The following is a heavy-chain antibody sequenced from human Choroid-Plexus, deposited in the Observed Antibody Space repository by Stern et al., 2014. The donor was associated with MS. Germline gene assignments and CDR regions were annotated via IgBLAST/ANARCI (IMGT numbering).Heavy chain of an antibody. J-gene: IGHJ5*02. V-gene: IGHV3-30*18. CDR2: VSYDGSNK. Sequence: VHLVESGGGVVQPGRPLRLSCVASGFTFGSCAMHWVRQAPGQGLEWVAGVSYDGSNKYYADSVKGRFTISRDNSQNTLYIQMSSLRPEDTAVYYCAKDRQYLTYFFDHWGQGSLVTVSS. CDR3: AKDRQYLTYFFDH. D-gene: IGHD2/OR15-2a*01. CDR1: GFTFGSCA.